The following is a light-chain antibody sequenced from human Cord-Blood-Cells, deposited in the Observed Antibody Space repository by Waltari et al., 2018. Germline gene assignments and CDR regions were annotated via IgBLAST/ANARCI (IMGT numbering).Light chain of an antibody. Sequence: QSALTQPASVSGSPGQSITISCTGTSSDVGGYNYVSWYQQHPGKAPKPMIYDVSNPPSGVSNRFSGSKSGSPVSPTISGLQAEDDADYYCSSYTSSSTYVFGTGTNVTVL. CDR3: SSYTSSSTYV. CDR1: SSDVGGYNY. V-gene: IGLV2-14*01. CDR2: DVS. J-gene: IGLJ1*01.